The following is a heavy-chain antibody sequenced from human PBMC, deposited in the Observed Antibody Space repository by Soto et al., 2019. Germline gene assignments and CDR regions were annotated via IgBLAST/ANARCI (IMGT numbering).Heavy chain of an antibody. CDR2: ISYDGSNK. D-gene: IGHD3-10*01. J-gene: IGHJ6*01. CDR3: AKDLVRYYYGSRSYYTYYYYGMEV. V-gene: IGHV3-30*18. Sequence: PVGSLRLSCASSVFTFSSYGMHCVRHSPGKWLEWVAVISYDGSNKYYADSVKGRFTISRDNSKNTLYLQMNSLRAEDTAVYYCAKDLVRYYYGSRSYYTYYYYGMEVWGQGTTVTVSS. CDR1: VFTFSSYG.